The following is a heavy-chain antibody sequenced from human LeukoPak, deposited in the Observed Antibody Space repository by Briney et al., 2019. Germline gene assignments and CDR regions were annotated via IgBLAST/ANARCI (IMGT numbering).Heavy chain of an antibody. CDR3: ARPTTVTTISADAFDI. CDR2: ISGSGGST. CDR1: GFTFSSHW. Sequence: GGSLRLSCADSGFTFSSHWMHWVRQAPGKGLVWVSAISGSGGSTYYADSVKGRFTISRDNSKNTLYLQMNSLRAEDSSVYYCARPTTVTTISADAFDIWGQGTMVTVSS. J-gene: IGHJ3*02. D-gene: IGHD4-17*01. V-gene: IGHV3-23*01.